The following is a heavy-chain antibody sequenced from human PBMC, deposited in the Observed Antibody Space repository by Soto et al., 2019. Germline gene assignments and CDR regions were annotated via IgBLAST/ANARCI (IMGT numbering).Heavy chain of an antibody. CDR3: ARDEWEPPRMMDV. D-gene: IGHD1-26*01. CDR2: ISYDRSNK. Sequence: GGSLRLSCAASGFTFSSYAMHWVRQAPGKGLEWVAVISYDRSNKYYADSVKGRFTISRDNSKNTLYLQMNSLRAEDTAVYYCARDEWEPPRMMDVPGQAPTVTVSS. CDR1: GFTFSSYA. J-gene: IGHJ6*02. V-gene: IGHV3-30-3*01.